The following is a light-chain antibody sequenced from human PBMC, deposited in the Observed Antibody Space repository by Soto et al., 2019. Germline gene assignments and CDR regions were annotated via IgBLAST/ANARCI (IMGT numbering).Light chain of an antibody. CDR1: QSVSRW. Sequence: DIQMTQSPSTLSASVGDRVTITCRACQSVSRWLAWYQQKPGKAPKLLIYKASTLESGVPSRFSGSGSGTEFTLAISSLQPDDSATYYCQQYNDNWTFGQGTKVE. V-gene: IGKV1-5*03. CDR2: KAS. CDR3: QQYNDNWT. J-gene: IGKJ1*01.